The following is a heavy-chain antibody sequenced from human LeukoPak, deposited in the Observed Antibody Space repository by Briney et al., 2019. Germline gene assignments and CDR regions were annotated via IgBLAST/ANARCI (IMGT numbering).Heavy chain of an antibody. CDR2: INPNSGGT. V-gene: IGHV1-2*06. Sequence: ASVKVSCKASGYTFTGYYMHWVRQAPGQGLEWMGRINPNSGGTNYAQKFQGRVTMTRDTSISTAYMELSRLRSDDTAVYYCAVLPRRGVIIVTDYWGQGTLVTVSS. J-gene: IGHJ4*02. CDR3: AVLPRRGVIIVTDY. CDR1: GYTFTGYY. D-gene: IGHD3-10*01.